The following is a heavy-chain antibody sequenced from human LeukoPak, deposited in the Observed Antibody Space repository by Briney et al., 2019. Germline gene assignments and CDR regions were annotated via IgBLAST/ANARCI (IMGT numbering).Heavy chain of an antibody. Sequence: GGSLRLSCAASGFTFSSYAMHWVRQAPGKGLEWVAVISYDGSNKYYADSVKGRFTISRDNSKNTLYLQMNSLRAEDTAVYYCAKDRDSNYLPFDYWGQGTLVTVSS. J-gene: IGHJ4*02. CDR2: ISYDGSNK. CDR3: AKDRDSNYLPFDY. V-gene: IGHV3-30*04. CDR1: GFTFSSYA. D-gene: IGHD4-11*01.